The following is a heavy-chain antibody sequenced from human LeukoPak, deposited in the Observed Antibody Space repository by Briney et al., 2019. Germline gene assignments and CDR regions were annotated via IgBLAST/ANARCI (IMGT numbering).Heavy chain of an antibody. CDR3: ARDRSIFGGQFDY. J-gene: IGHJ4*02. V-gene: IGHV4-59*01. CDR1: GGSIGSYY. CDR2: IHYSGST. Sequence: SETLSLTCTVSGGSIGSYYWSWIRQPPGKGLEWTGNIHYSGSTNYNPSLKSRVTISVDTSKNQFSLKLSSVTAADTAVYYCARDRSIFGGQFDYWGQGTLVTVSS. D-gene: IGHD3-3*01.